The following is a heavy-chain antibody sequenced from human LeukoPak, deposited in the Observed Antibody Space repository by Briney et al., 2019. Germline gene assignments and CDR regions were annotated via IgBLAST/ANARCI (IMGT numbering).Heavy chain of an antibody. CDR1: GFTFSSYS. J-gene: IGHJ4*02. CDR3: AKDSDTAMDFDY. D-gene: IGHD5-18*01. Sequence: PGGSLGLSCAASGFTFSSYSMNWVRQAPGKGLEWVSYISSSSSPIYYADSVKGRFTISRDNSKNTLYLQMNSLRAEDTAVYYCAKDSDTAMDFDYWGQGTLVTVSS. CDR2: ISSSSSPI. V-gene: IGHV3-48*01.